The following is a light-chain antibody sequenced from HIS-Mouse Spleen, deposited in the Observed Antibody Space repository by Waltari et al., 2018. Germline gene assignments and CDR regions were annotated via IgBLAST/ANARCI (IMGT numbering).Light chain of an antibody. Sequence: QSALTQPASVSGSPGQSITISCTGTSSDVGGYNLVSWYQHHPGKAPKLMIYDVSKRPSGVSNRFSGSKSGNTASLTISGLQAEDEADYYCSSYAGSSTWVFGGGTKLTVL. J-gene: IGLJ3*02. CDR3: SSYAGSSTWV. CDR2: DVS. CDR1: SSDVGGYNL. V-gene: IGLV2-23*02.